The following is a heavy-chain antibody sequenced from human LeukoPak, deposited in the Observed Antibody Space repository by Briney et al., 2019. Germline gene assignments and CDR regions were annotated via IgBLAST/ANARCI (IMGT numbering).Heavy chain of an antibody. CDR1: GYTFTSYA. CDR3: ARVRGYDFWSGHPKYYFDY. J-gene: IGHJ4*02. D-gene: IGHD3-3*01. Sequence: ASVKVSCKASGYTFTSYAMNWVRQAPGQGLEWMGWINTNTGNPTYAQGFTGRFVFSLDTSVSTAYLQISSLKAEDTAVYYCARVRGYDFWSGHPKYYFDYWGQGTLVTVSS. CDR2: INTNTGNP. V-gene: IGHV7-4-1*02.